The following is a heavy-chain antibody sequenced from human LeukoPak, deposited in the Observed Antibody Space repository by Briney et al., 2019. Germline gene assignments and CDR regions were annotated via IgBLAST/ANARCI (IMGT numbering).Heavy chain of an antibody. D-gene: IGHD2-15*01. J-gene: IGHJ4*02. V-gene: IGHV3-11*04. Sequence: GGSLRLSCAASGFTLSDYYMSWIRQAPRKGLEWVSYISGSGNTITYAESVKGRFTISRDNAKNSLYLQMNSLRVEDTAVYYCARGYYSGYFGHWGQGTLVTVSS. CDR2: ISGSGNTI. CDR1: GFTLSDYY. CDR3: ARGYYSGYFGH.